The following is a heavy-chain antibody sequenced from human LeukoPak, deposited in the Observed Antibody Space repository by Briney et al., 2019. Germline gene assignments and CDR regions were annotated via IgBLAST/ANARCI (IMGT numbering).Heavy chain of an antibody. CDR3: AREDEAPLWFGPNFDY. CDR2: ISAYNGNP. CDR1: GYICTSYG. D-gene: IGHD3-10*01. Sequence: ASVKVSCKASGYICTSYGISWVRQAPGQGLEWMGWISAYNGNPNYAQKLQGRVTMTTDTSTSTAYMELRSLRSDDTAVYYCAREDEAPLWFGPNFDYWGQGTLVTVSS. V-gene: IGHV1-18*01. J-gene: IGHJ4*02.